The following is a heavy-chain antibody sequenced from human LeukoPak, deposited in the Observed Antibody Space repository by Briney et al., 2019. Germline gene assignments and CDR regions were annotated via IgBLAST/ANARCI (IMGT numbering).Heavy chain of an antibody. CDR2: ISGSGGST. Sequence: GGSLRLSCAASGFTFSTYAMSWVRQAPGKGLEWVSAISGSGGSTYYADSVKGRFTISRDNSKNTLYLQMNSLRAEDTALYYCAKALYSGSYGDAFDIWGQGTLVTVSS. V-gene: IGHV3-23*01. D-gene: IGHD1-26*01. J-gene: IGHJ3*02. CDR3: AKALYSGSYGDAFDI. CDR1: GFTFSTYA.